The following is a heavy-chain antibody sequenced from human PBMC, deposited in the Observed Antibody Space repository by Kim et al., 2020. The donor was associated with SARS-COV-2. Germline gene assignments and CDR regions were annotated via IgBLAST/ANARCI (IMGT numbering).Heavy chain of an antibody. J-gene: IGHJ3*02. CDR2: IKSKTDGGTT. D-gene: IGHD6-13*01. V-gene: IGHV3-15*01. CDR3: TTDRGNRQQLVRGDAFDI. CDR1: GFTFSNAW. Sequence: GGSLRLSCAASGFTFSNAWMSWVRQAPGKGLEWVGRIKSKTDGGTTDYAAPVKGRFTISRDDSKNTLYLQMNSLKTEDTAVYYCTTDRGNRQQLVRGDAFDIWGQGTMVTVSS.